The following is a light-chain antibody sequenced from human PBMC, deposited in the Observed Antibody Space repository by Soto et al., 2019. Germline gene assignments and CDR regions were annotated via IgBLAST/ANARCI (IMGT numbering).Light chain of an antibody. CDR1: SSNIGAGYD. CDR2: GNS. Sequence: QSVLTQPPSVSGAPGQRVTISCTGSSSNIGAGYDVHWYRQLPGTAPKLLIYGNSNRPSGVPDRFSGSKSGTSASLAITGPQAEDDYCQSYDRSLSDHVFGTGTKVTVL. V-gene: IGLV1-40*01. CDR3: QSYDRSLSDHV. J-gene: IGLJ1*01.